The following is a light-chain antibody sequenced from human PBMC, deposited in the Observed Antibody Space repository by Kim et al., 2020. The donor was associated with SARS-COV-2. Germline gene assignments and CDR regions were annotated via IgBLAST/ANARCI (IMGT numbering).Light chain of an antibody. CDR1: SSDDGYYNY. J-gene: IGLJ2*01. V-gene: IGLV2-11*03. CDR3: CSYAGSYGVV. CDR2: DVS. Sequence: GRSVTISCTGTSSDDGYYNYVSGYQQHPGKAPKLMIYDVSKRPSGVPDRFSSSKAGNTASLTISELQAEDEADYYCCSYAGSYGVVFGGGTQLTVL.